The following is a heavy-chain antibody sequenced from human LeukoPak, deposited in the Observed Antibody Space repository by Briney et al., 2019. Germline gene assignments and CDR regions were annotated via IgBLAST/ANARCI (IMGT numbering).Heavy chain of an antibody. J-gene: IGHJ4*02. CDR3: VRVSGIMISLGGVISYFDY. D-gene: IGHD3-16*02. V-gene: IGHV4-34*01. CDR2: VNHSGGT. Sequence: SETLSLTCALYGGSFNDYYWTWIRQPPGKELEWIGEVNHSGGTDYNPSLRSRVTISVDPPKNQLSLQLSSVTAADTGVYYCVRVSGIMISLGGVISYFDYWGQGTLVTVSS. CDR1: GGSFNDYY.